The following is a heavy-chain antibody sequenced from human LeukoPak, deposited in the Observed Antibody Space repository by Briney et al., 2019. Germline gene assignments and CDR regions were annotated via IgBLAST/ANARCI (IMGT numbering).Heavy chain of an antibody. Sequence: GGSLRLSCAASRFTFSRYWMSWVRQAPGKGLEWVANIKEDGSEKYSVDSAKGRFTISRDNAKNSLYLQMNSLRAEDTAVYYCTRGPPRSQTYYFGLFDPWGQGTLVTVSS. CDR3: TRGPPRSQTYYFGLFDP. D-gene: IGHD3-10*01. CDR1: RFTFSRYW. CDR2: IKEDGSEK. J-gene: IGHJ5*02. V-gene: IGHV3-7*01.